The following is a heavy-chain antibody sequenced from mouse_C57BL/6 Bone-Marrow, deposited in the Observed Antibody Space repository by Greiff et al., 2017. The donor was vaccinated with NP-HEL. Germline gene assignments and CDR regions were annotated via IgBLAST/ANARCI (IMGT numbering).Heavy chain of an antibody. CDR1: GYTFTSYW. J-gene: IGHJ3*01. V-gene: IGHV1-74*01. D-gene: IGHD2-4*01. Sequence: QVQLQQPGAELVKPGASVKVSCKASGYTFTSYWMHWVKQRPGQGLEWIGRIHPSDSDTNYNQKFKGKATLTVDKSSSTAYMQLISLTSEDSAVYYCAIIYYDYDDFAYWGQGTLVTVSA. CDR3: AIIYYDYDDFAY. CDR2: IHPSDSDT.